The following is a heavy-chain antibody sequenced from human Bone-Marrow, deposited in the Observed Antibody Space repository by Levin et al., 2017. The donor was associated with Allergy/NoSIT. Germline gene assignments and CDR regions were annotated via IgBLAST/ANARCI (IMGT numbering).Heavy chain of an antibody. Sequence: QAGESLKISCAASGFTFSTYWMSWVRQAPGKGLEWVANIKQDGREINYVNSVKGRFTISRDNARNSLYLQMNSLRAEDTAVYYCARDTRGIFDYWGQGTLVTVSS. D-gene: IGHD3-10*01. CDR2: IKQDGREI. J-gene: IGHJ4*02. CDR3: ARDTRGIFDY. CDR1: GFTFSTYW. V-gene: IGHV3-7*01.